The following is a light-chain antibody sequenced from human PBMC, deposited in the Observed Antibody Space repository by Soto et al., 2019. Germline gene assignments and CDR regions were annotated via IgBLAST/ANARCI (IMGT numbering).Light chain of an antibody. CDR3: QQCSTAPLT. V-gene: IGKV1-27*01. CDR1: QDISVY. Sequence: DIQMTQSPSSLSASLGDRATITCRPSQDISVYLAWYQQKPGKVPKPLIYSASTLQSGFPARFSGSGSGTDFTLTISSLQPEDVATYFCQQCSTAPLTFGQGTRLEIK. CDR2: SAS. J-gene: IGKJ5*01.